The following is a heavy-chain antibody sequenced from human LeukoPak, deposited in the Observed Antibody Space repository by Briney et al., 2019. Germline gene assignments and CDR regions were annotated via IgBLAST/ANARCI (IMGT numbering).Heavy chain of an antibody. CDR1: GFTRSDYW. V-gene: IGHV3-48*01. CDR2: ISSSSSTI. J-gene: IGHJ4*02. Sequence: GGSLRLSCAASGFTRSDYWMHWIRQAPGKGLEWVSYISSSSSTIYYADSVKGRFTISRDNAKNSLYLQMNSLIAEDTAVYYCARDSPPDYWGQGTLVTVSS. CDR3: ARDSPPDY.